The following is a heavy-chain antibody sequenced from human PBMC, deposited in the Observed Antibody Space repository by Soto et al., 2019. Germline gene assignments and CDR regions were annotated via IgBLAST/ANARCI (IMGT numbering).Heavy chain of an antibody. V-gene: IGHV3-11*01. CDR1: GFTFSDYY. D-gene: IGHD6-13*01. J-gene: IGHJ4*02. CDR2: ISSSGSTI. Sequence: GSLRLSCAASGFTFSDYYMSWIRQAPGKGLEWVSYISSSGSTIYYADSVKGRFTISRDNAKNSLYLQMNSLRAEDTAVYYCARDMTAAAEVTYFDYWGQGTLVTVSS. CDR3: ARDMTAAAEVTYFDY.